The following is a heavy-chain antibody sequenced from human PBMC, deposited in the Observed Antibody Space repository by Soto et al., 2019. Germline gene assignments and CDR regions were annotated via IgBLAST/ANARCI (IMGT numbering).Heavy chain of an antibody. V-gene: IGHV2-5*02. J-gene: IGHJ4*02. Sequence: SGPTLVNPTQTLTLTCTFSGFSLSTSGVGVGWIRQPPGKALEWLALIFWDDDKRYSPSLKGRLTITKGTSKNQVVLTMTNMDPVDTATYYCAHSPPYDILTGSLNYFDYWGQGTLVTVSS. CDR1: GFSLSTSGVG. CDR3: AHSPPYDILTGSLNYFDY. D-gene: IGHD3-9*01. CDR2: IFWDDDK.